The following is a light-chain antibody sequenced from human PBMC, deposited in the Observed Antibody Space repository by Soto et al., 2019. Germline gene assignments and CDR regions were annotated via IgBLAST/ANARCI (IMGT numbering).Light chain of an antibody. CDR3: QQYGLPPHS. CDR2: GAS. J-gene: IGKJ2*01. Sequence: EIVLTQSPGTLSLSPGERATLSCRASQSVYNNYLAWYQQKSGQTPRLLVNGASNRATGIPDRFSGSGSGTDFTLTISSLEPEDFAVYYCQQYGLPPHSFGQGTRVEIK. CDR1: QSVYNNY. V-gene: IGKV3-20*01.